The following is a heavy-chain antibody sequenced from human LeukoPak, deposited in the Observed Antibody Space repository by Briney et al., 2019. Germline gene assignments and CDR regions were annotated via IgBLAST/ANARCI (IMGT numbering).Heavy chain of an antibody. CDR3: ARGQMMEPYGGNSGRRFDY. Sequence: PSETLSLTCTVSGGSISSGDYYWSWIRQPPGKGLEWIGYIYYSGSTYYNPSLKSRVTISVDTSKNQFSLKLSSVTAADTAVYYCARGQMMEPYGGNSGRRFDYWGQGTLVTVSS. J-gene: IGHJ4*02. CDR1: GGSISSGDYY. D-gene: IGHD4-23*01. CDR2: IYYSGST. V-gene: IGHV4-30-4*01.